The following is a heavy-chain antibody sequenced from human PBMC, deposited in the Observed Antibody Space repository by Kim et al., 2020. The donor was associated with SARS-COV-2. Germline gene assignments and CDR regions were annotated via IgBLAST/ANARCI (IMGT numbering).Heavy chain of an antibody. V-gene: IGHV4-59*01. J-gene: IGHJ3*02. CDR3: ARGDMTTVTTGAFDI. D-gene: IGHD4-17*01. CDR1: GGSISSYY. Sequence: SETLSLTCTVSGGSISSYYWSWIRQPPGKGLEWIGYIYYSGSTNYNPSLKSRVTISVDTSKNQFSLKLSSVTAADTAVYYCARGDMTTVTTGAFDIWGQGTMVTVSS. CDR2: IYYSGST.